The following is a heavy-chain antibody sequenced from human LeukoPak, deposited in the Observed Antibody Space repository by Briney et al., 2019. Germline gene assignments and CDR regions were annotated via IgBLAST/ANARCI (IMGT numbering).Heavy chain of an antibody. V-gene: IGHV3-15*01. Sequence: GGSLRLSCAASRYTFSKAWMRCVRQAPGKAVECVGRIKSKTDDGTTDYAAPVKRRFTISIDDSKNTAYLQMNSMKTEDTAVYYCTTGRLSEQPDYWGQGTLVTVSS. CDR2: IKSKTDDGTT. CDR1: RYTFSKAW. J-gene: IGHJ4*02. D-gene: IGHD1/OR15-1a*01. CDR3: TTGRLSEQPDY.